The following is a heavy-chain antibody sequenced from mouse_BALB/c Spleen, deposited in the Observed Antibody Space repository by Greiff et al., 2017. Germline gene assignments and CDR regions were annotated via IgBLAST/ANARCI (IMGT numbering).Heavy chain of an antibody. V-gene: IGHV1-7*01. CDR1: GYTFTSYW. CDR3: ARYNGNYEDY. CDR2: INPSTGYT. D-gene: IGHD2-1*01. Sequence: VQLQQSGAELAKPGASVKMSCKASGYTFTSYWMHWVKQRPGQGLEWIGYINPSTGYTEYNQKFKDKATLTADKSSSTAYMQLSSLTSEDSAVYYCARYNGNYEDYWGQGTTLTVSS. J-gene: IGHJ2*01.